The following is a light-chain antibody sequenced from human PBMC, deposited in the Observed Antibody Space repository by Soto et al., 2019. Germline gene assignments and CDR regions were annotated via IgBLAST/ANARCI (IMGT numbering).Light chain of an antibody. CDR3: QQSYTTPIP. J-gene: IGKJ3*01. V-gene: IGKV1-39*01. CDR2: TAS. CDR1: QSISNR. Sequence: DIQMTQSPSSLSAYVGDRVTITCRASQSISNRLNWYQQQPGKAPMLLIYTASSLDSGVPSRFSGSGSGTDFTHTINSLQCEDFATYYCQQSYTTPIPLGPGTKVNMK.